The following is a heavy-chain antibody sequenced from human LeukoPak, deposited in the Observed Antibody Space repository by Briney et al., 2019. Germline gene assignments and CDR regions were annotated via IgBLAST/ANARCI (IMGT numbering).Heavy chain of an antibody. J-gene: IGHJ4*02. CDR3: ARDLSSTSNWEFDY. CDR2: INPNSGGT. Sequence: ASVKVSCKTSGYSFAGYFIHWVRQAPGQGLQWMGRINPNSGGTEYEQSLQGRVTMTRDTSISTAYVEVSTLISDDMAVYYCARDLSSTSNWEFDYWGQGTLVTVSS. V-gene: IGHV1-2*06. CDR1: GYSFAGYF. D-gene: IGHD1-26*01.